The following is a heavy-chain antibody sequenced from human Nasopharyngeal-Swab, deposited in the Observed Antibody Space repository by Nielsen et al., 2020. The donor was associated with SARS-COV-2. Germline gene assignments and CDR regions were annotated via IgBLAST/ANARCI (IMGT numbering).Heavy chain of an antibody. Sequence: GESLKISCAASGFPFSSFEMNWVRQAPGKGLEWVSYISSSGTTVYYADSVKGRFTISRDNADNSLYLQMSSLTAGDTAVYYCAKVGGYGSYSLDYWGQGSLVTVSS. D-gene: IGHD6-19*01. CDR3: AKVGGYGSYSLDY. CDR1: GFPFSSFE. V-gene: IGHV3-48*03. J-gene: IGHJ4*02. CDR2: ISSSGTTV.